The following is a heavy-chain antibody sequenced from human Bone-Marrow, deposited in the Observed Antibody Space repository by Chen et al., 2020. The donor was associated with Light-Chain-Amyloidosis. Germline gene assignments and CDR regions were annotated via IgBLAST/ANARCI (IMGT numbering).Heavy chain of an antibody. CDR1: GYTFPNYW. J-gene: IGHJ4*02. CDR2: IYPDDSDA. Sequence: EVQLEQSGPEVIKPGESLKISCKGSGYTFPNYWIGWVRQMPGKGLEWMGVIYPDDSDARYSPSFEGQVTISADKSITTAYLQWRSLKASDTAMYYCARRRDGYNFDYWGQGTPVTVSS. V-gene: IGHV5-51*01. D-gene: IGHD5-12*01. CDR3: ARRRDGYNFDY.